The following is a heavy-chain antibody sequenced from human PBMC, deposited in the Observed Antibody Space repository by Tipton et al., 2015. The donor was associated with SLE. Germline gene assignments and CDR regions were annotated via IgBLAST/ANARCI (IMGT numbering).Heavy chain of an antibody. CDR1: GASFSGYY. CDR2: INHSGGT. J-gene: IGHJ4*02. V-gene: IGHV4-34*01. CDR3: ARDWGGEALDF. Sequence: TLSLTCAVYGASFSGYYWSWIRQPPGKGLEWVGEINHSGGTNYNPSLKSRVTVSVDTSKNQFSLKLSSVTAADTAVYYCARDWGGEALDFWGQGTLVTVSS. D-gene: IGHD2-21*01.